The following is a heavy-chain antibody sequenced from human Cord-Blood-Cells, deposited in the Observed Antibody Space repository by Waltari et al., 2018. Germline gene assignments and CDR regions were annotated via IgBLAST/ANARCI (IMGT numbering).Heavy chain of an antibody. Sequence: EVQLVESGGGLVQPGGSLRLSCAASGFTFSSYWMHWVRQAPGKGRVWVSRINRDGSSTSYADSVKGLFTISRDNAKNTLYLQMNSLRAEDTAVYYCARGGGSSFDYWGQGTLVTVSS. J-gene: IGHJ4*02. V-gene: IGHV3-74*01. CDR2: INRDGSST. D-gene: IGHD6-6*01. CDR1: GFTFSSYW. CDR3: ARGGGSSFDY.